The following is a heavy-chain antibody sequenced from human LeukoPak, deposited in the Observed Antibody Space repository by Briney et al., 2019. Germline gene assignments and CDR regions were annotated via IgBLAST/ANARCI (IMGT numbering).Heavy chain of an antibody. CDR3: ARDQGLAAPPPGGLVV. CDR1: VGTFSTSA. V-gene: IGHV1-69*04. Sequence: SVKVSYKTSVGTFSTSALTCVRQAPGQGLEWMGRIIPVLNITTYAQRFQGRVAITADTSTSTVYMELSSLRSEETAVYYCARDQGLAAPPPGGLVVGRQGTTVIVSS. CDR2: IIPVLNIT. J-gene: IGHJ6*02. D-gene: IGHD6-13*01.